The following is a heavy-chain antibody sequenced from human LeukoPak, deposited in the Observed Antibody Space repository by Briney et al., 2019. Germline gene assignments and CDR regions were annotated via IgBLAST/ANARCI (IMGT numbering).Heavy chain of an antibody. V-gene: IGHV1-69*13. CDR2: IIPIFGTA. D-gene: IGHD3-10*01. CDR3: AREGELLYFDY. J-gene: IGHJ4*02. Sequence: GASVKVSCTASGGTFSSYAISWVRQAPGQGLEWMGGIIPIFGTANYAQKFQGRVTITADESTSTAYMELSSLRSEDTAVYYCAREGELLYFDYWGQGTLVTVSS. CDR1: GGTFSSYA.